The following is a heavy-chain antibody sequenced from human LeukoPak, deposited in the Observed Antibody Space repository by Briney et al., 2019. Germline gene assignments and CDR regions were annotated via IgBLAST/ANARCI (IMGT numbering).Heavy chain of an antibody. V-gene: IGHV3-43*02. D-gene: IGHD4-17*01. CDR2: ISGDGGST. J-gene: IGHJ4*02. Sequence: RSGGSLRLSCAASGFTFDDYAMHWVRQAPGKGLEWVSLISGDGGSTYYADSVKGRFTISRDNSKNSLYLHMNSLRTEDTALYYCAKDWNGDYVIDYWGQGTLVTVSS. CDR1: GFTFDDYA. CDR3: AKDWNGDYVIDY.